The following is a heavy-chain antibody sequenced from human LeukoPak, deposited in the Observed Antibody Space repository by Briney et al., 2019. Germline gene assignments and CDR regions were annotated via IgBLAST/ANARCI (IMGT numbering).Heavy chain of an antibody. Sequence: GGSLRLSCAASGFTVSSNCMSWVRQAPGKGLEWVSVIYSGGSTYYADSVKGRFTISRDNSKNTLYLQMNSLRAEDTAVYYCARDPPYYDYVWGSYPDWGQGTLVTVSS. J-gene: IGHJ4*02. CDR1: GFTVSSNC. CDR2: IYSGGST. V-gene: IGHV3-66*01. CDR3: ARDPPYYDYVWGSYPD. D-gene: IGHD3-16*02.